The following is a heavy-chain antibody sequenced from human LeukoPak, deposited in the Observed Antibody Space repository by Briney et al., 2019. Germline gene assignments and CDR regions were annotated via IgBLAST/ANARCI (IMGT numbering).Heavy chain of an antibody. D-gene: IGHD6-19*01. CDR1: GGSISSSSGNC. CDR3: ARHGGVAGTSSFDY. Sequence: SETLSLTCAVSGGSISSSSGNCWTWVRQPPGKGLEWIGEIYHSGSTNYNPSLKSRVTMLLDKSKNQFSLKLSSVTAADTAVYYCARHGGVAGTSSFDYWGQGTLVTVSS. V-gene: IGHV4-4*02. CDR2: IYHSGST. J-gene: IGHJ4*02.